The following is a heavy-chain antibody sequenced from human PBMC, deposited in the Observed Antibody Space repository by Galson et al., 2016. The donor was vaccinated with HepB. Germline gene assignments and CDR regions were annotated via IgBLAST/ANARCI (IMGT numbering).Heavy chain of an antibody. D-gene: IGHD4-17*01. CDR2: INPYSGGP. Sequence: SVKVSCKASGYTFTDHHIHWVRQAPGQGLEWMGWINPYSGGPQYAQKFLGRVTMTRDTSISVAYMELRSLTSADTAVYYCARESYGDYAWFDPWGQGTLVTVSS. V-gene: IGHV1-2*02. CDR3: ARESYGDYAWFDP. CDR1: GYTFTDHH. J-gene: IGHJ5*02.